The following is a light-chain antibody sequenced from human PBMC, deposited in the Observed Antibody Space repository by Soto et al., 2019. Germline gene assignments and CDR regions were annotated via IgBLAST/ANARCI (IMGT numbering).Light chain of an antibody. Sequence: DIHRTHSPSTLSASVLYRVTITCRASQSISSWLAWYQQKPGKAPKLLIYAASSLQSEVPSRFSGSESETDFTLTISSLQPEDFATYYCQEYKTYWTFGQGTKVDIK. CDR2: AAS. J-gene: IGKJ1*01. CDR1: QSISSW. V-gene: IGKV1-5*01. CDR3: QEYKTYWT.